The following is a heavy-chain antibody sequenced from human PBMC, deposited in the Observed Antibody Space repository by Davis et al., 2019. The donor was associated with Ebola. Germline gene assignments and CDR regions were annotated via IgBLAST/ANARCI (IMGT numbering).Heavy chain of an antibody. J-gene: IGHJ3*02. Sequence: GESLKISCAASGFTFSSYAMSWVRQAPGKGLEWVSAISGSGGSTYYAGSVKGRFTISRDNSKNTLYLQMNSLRAEDTAVYYCARGFGVVDTDAFDIWGQGTMVTVSS. V-gene: IGHV3-23*01. D-gene: IGHD3-3*01. CDR2: ISGSGGST. CDR1: GFTFSSYA. CDR3: ARGFGVVDTDAFDI.